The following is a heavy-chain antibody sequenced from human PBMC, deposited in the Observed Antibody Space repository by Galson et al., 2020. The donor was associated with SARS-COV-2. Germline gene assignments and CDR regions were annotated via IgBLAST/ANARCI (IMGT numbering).Heavy chain of an antibody. Sequence: GGSLRLSCAASGFTFSNLWMHWVRQAPGKGLVWVSCVYGDGRDKKYADSVRGRFTISRDNAKNTLDLQMNSLRVEDTAVCYCVREAPGTCFEYGGQGILVTFSS. CDR2: VYGDGRDK. D-gene: IGHD1-7*01. CDR1: GFTFSNLW. J-gene: IGHJ4*02. V-gene: IGHV3-74*03. CDR3: VREAPGTCFEY.